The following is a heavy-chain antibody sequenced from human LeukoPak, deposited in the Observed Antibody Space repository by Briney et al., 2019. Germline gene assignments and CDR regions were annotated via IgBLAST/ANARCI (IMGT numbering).Heavy chain of an antibody. Sequence: GRSLRLSCTASGFTFGDYAMSWVRQAPGKGLEWVGFIRSKAYGGTTEYAASVKGRFTISRDDSKSIAYLQMNRLKTEDTAVYYCTRCPPYGDYADYWGQGTLVTVSS. CDR2: IRSKAYGGTT. J-gene: IGHJ4*02. V-gene: IGHV3-49*04. CDR3: TRCPPYGDYADY. CDR1: GFTFGDYA. D-gene: IGHD4-17*01.